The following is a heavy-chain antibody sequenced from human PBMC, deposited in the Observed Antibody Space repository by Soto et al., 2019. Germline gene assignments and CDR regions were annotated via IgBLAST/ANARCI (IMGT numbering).Heavy chain of an antibody. D-gene: IGHD6-19*01. CDR3: ARDPSGWYNYYYMDV. Sequence: ESGGGLVQPGGSLRLSCAASGFTFSSYWMSWVRQAPGKGLEWVANIKQDGSEKYYVDSVKGRFTISRDNAKNSLYLQMNSLRAEDTAVYYCARDPSGWYNYYYMDVWGKGTTVTVSS. V-gene: IGHV3-7*01. J-gene: IGHJ6*03. CDR1: GFTFSSYW. CDR2: IKQDGSEK.